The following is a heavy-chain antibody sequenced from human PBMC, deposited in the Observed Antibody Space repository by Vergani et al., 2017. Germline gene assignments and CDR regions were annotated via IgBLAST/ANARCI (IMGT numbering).Heavy chain of an antibody. CDR1: GSPISSGSYY. CDR3: ARDSTWRGGSCIDY. J-gene: IGHJ4*02. Sequence: QVQLQESGPGLVKPSQTLSLTFTVSGSPISSGSYYLSWIRQPAGKGLEWIGRIFPSRSTNYNATLKSRVTISVDTSKNQFSLKLSSVTAADTAMYYCARDSTWRGGSCIDYWGQGTLVTVSS. V-gene: IGHV4-61*02. CDR2: IFPSRST. D-gene: IGHD2-15*01.